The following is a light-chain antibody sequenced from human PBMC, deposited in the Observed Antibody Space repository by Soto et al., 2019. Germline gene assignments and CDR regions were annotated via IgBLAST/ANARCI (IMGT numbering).Light chain of an antibody. CDR1: QTVSSKY. J-gene: IGKJ3*01. Sequence: ETVLTQSPGTLSLSPGESATLSCRASQTVSSKYLAWYQQKPGQAPRLLIYGTSSGATGIPDRFSGSGSGTDFTLTISRLEPEDFAVYYCQQYGSSTGVTFGPGTKVDIK. V-gene: IGKV3-20*01. CDR2: GTS. CDR3: QQYGSSTGVT.